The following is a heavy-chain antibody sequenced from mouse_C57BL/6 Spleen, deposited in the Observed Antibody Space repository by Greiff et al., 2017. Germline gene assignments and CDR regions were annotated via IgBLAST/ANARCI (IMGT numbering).Heavy chain of an antibody. CDR2: INPNNGGT. Sequence: EVQLQQSGPELVKPGASVKISCKASGYTFTDYYMNWVKQSHGKSLEWIGDINPNNGGTSYNQKFKGKATLTVDKSSSTAYMELRSLTSEDSAVYYCARSGSTMPTGCAYWGQGALVTVSA. CDR3: ARSGSTMPTGCAY. CDR1: GYTFTDYY. V-gene: IGHV1-26*01. D-gene: IGHD2-1*01. J-gene: IGHJ3*01.